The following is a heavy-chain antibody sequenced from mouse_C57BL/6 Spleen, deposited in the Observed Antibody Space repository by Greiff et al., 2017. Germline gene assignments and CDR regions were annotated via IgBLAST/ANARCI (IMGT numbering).Heavy chain of an antibody. CDR3: AIEEGKGYAMDD. CDR1: GYTFTSYC. J-gene: IGHJ4*01. D-gene: IGHD1-3*01. V-gene: IGHV1-74*01. CDR2: IHPSDSDT. Sequence: QVQLQQPGAELVKPGASVKVSCKASGYTFTSYCMPWVKQRPGQGLEWIGRIHPSDSDTNYNQKFKGKATLTVDKSSSTAYMQLSSLTSEDSAVYYCAIEEGKGYAMDDWGQGTSVTVSS.